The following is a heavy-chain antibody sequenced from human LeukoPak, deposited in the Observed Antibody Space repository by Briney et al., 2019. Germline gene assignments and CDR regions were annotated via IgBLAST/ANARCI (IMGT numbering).Heavy chain of an antibody. Sequence: SETLSLTCTVSGGSISSYYWSWIRQPPGKGLEWIGYIYYSGSTNYNPSLKSRVTMSVDTSKNQFSLKLSSVTAADTAVYYCARIKTDSSGYYFGGSYQYYFDYWGQGTLVTVSS. J-gene: IGHJ4*02. CDR3: ARIKTDSSGYYFGGSYQYYFDY. CDR1: GGSISSYY. CDR2: IYYSGST. D-gene: IGHD3-22*01. V-gene: IGHV4-59*01.